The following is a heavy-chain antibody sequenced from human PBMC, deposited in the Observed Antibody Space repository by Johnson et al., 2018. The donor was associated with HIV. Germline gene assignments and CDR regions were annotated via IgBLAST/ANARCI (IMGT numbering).Heavy chain of an antibody. D-gene: IGHD3-22*01. CDR2: IYSGGST. V-gene: IGHV3-66*02. CDR3: AKDVGNYWPDAFDI. CDR1: GFTFSDYY. J-gene: IGHJ3*02. Sequence: VQLVESGGGLIQPGGSLRLSCAASGFTFSDYYVCWIRQAPGKGLEWVSVIYSGGSTYYADSVKGRVTISRDNSNNTLYLQMNSLRAEDTAVYYCAKDVGNYWPDAFDIWGQGTMVTVSS.